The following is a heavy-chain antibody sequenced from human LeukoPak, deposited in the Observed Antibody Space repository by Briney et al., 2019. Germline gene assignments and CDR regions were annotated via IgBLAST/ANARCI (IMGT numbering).Heavy chain of an antibody. CDR1: GGSISSNNW. D-gene: IGHD1-1*01. J-gene: IGHJ6*03. Sequence: SETLSLTCAVSGGSISSNNWWSWVRQPPGKGLEWIGEIYHSGSTNYNPSLKSRVTMSVDKSKNQFSLKLSSVTAADTAVYYCARGQGTYYYYYMDVWGKGTTVTVSS. CDR2: IYHSGST. CDR3: ARGQGTYYYYYMDV. V-gene: IGHV4-4*02.